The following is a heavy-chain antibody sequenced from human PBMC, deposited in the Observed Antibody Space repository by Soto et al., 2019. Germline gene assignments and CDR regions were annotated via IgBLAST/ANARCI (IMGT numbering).Heavy chain of an antibody. Sequence: SETLSLSCTVSGGSISSGGYYWSWIRQHPGKGLEWIGYIYYSGSTYYNPSLKSRVTISVDTSKNQFSLKLSSVTAADTAVYYCATLAAKGVSGANWFDPWGQGTVVTVSS. J-gene: IGHJ5*02. CDR1: GGSISSGGYY. CDR2: IYYSGST. D-gene: IGHD2-15*01. CDR3: ATLAAKGVSGANWFDP. V-gene: IGHV4-31*03.